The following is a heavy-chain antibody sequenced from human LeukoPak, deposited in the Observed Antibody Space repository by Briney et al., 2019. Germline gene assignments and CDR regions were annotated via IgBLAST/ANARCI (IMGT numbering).Heavy chain of an antibody. V-gene: IGHV3-23*01. CDR1: GLTFSIYA. D-gene: IGHD3-22*01. Sequence: GGSLRLSCAASGLTFSIYAMSWVRQAPGKGLQWVSSITSSGDGTYYADSVKGRFTISRDNSENMLYLQMNSLRVEDTAVYFCAKDRPNYYGSNGHYYRRDGDYWGQGTLVTVSS. CDR2: ITSSGDGT. J-gene: IGHJ4*02. CDR3: AKDRPNYYGSNGHYYRRDGDY.